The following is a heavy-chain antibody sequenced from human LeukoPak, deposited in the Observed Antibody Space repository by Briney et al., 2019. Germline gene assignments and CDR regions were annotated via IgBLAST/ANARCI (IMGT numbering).Heavy chain of an antibody. D-gene: IGHD3-10*01. CDR2: IGGDARTT. V-gene: IGHV3-23*01. Sequence: PGGSLRLSCTASGFTFRSYAMNWVRLAPGKGLAWVSVIGGDARTTYYADSVKGRFTISRDNSKNTVYLKTNSLRPEDTAVYYCAAYYYDSGSSFDYWGQGTLVTVSS. J-gene: IGHJ4*02. CDR3: AAYYYDSGSSFDY. CDR1: GFTFRSYA.